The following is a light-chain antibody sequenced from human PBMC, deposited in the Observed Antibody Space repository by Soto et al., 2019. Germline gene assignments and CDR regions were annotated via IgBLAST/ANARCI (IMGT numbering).Light chain of an antibody. V-gene: IGLV2-11*01. CDR1: SSDVGSYNL. J-gene: IGLJ2*01. CDR3: CSYAGSYTHVV. CDR2: DVS. Sequence: QSVLTQPASVSGSPGQSITISCTGTSSDVGSYNLVSWYQQHPGKAPKLMIYDVSKRPSGVPDRFSGSKSGNTASLTISGLQAEDEADYYCCSYAGSYTHVVFGGGTQLTVL.